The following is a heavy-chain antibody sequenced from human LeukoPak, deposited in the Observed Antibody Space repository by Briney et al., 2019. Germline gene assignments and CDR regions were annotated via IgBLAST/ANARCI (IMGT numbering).Heavy chain of an antibody. J-gene: IGHJ5*02. CDR1: GVSFNAYY. V-gene: IGHV4-34*01. Sequence: PSETLSLTYTVSGVSFNAYYWSWIRQSPGKGLEWIGEVSPGGYIKYNPSLRSRVTISVDTSENQLSLRLSSVTAADTAMYYCARIRCGHTGDICYNHWAQGTLVTVSS. CDR3: ARIRCGHTGDICYNH. D-gene: IGHD2-8*02. CDR2: VSPGGYI.